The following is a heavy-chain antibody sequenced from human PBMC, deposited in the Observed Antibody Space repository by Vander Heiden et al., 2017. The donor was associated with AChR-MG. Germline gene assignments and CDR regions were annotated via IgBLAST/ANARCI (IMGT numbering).Heavy chain of an antibody. Sequence: EVQLLESGGDLVQPGGFLRLSCVASGFPFNNSAMAWVRQAPGKGLEWVSSISGRGGNTYYADSVKGRFTISRDTSKSTLYLLLDNLRAEDTAVYYCARAYSDNDWGCGYWGQGTLVTVSS. CDR2: ISGRGGNT. D-gene: IGHD5-12*01. CDR1: GFPFNNSA. V-gene: IGHV3-23*01. J-gene: IGHJ4*02. CDR3: ARAYSDNDWGCGY.